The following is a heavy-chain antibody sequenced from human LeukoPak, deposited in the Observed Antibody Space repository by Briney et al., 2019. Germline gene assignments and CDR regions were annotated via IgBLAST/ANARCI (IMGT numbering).Heavy chain of an antibody. V-gene: IGHV3-15*01. CDR2: IKSKTDGGTT. CDR3: TVWGTVDSWLDY. Sequence: PGGSLRLSCAASGFTFSNAWMSWVRQAPGKGLEWVGRIKSKTDGGTTDYAAPVKGRFTISRDGSKNTLYLQMNSLKTEDTAVYYCTVWGTVDSWLDYWGQGTLVTVSS. CDR1: GFTFSNAW. D-gene: IGHD3-16*01. J-gene: IGHJ4*02.